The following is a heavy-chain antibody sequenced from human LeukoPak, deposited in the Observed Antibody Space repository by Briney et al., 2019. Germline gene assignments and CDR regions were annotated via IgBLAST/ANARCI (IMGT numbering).Heavy chain of an antibody. J-gene: IGHJ4*02. V-gene: IGHV1-69*13. D-gene: IGHD2-2*01. Sequence: SVKVSCKASGYTFTGYYMHWVRQAPGQGLEWMGGIIPIFGTANYAQKFQGRVTITADESTSTAYMELSSLRSEDTAVYYCARGGGCSSTSCYRILYYFDYWGQGTLVTVSS. CDR1: GYTFTGYY. CDR2: IIPIFGTA. CDR3: ARGGGCSSTSCYRILYYFDY.